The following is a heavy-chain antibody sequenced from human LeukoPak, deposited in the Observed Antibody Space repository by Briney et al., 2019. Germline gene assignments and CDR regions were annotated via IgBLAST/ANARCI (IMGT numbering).Heavy chain of an antibody. V-gene: IGHV4-39*01. J-gene: IGHJ4*02. D-gene: IGHD3-10*01. CDR2: IYYSGST. CDR3: ARHTPYYYGSGSYYGGKQFDY. CDR1: GGSISSSSYY. Sequence: PSETLSLTCAVYGGSISSSSYYWGWIRQPPGKGLEWIGSIYYSGSTCYNPSLKSRVTISVDTSKNQFSLKLSSVTAADTAVYYCARHTPYYYGSGSYYGGKQFDYWGQGTLVTVSS.